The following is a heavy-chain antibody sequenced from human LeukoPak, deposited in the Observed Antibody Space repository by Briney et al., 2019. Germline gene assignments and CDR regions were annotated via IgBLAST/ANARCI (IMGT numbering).Heavy chain of an antibody. D-gene: IGHD4-23*01. CDR3: ARDGGNEGFDY. Sequence: LRLSCAASGFTFSSYAMSWVRQAPGKGLEWIGYIYHSGSTYYNPSLKSRVTISVDRSKNQFSLKLSSVTAADTAVYYCARDGGNEGFDYWGQGTLVTVSS. V-gene: IGHV4-30-2*01. J-gene: IGHJ4*02. CDR1: GFTFSSYA. CDR2: IYHSGST.